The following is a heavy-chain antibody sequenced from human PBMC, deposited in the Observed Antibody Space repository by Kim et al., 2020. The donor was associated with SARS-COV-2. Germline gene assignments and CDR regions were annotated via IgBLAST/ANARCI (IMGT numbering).Heavy chain of an antibody. V-gene: IGHV6-1*01. CDR2: IYYTSKWNY. J-gene: IGHJ6*02. D-gene: IGHD2-8*01. CDR1: GDGVSDNSAS. Sequence: SQTLSLTCAISGDGVSDNSASWNWIRQSPSRGLEWLGRIYYTSKWNYDYAVSVRGRITINPDTSKNQFSLRLDSVTPEDTAVYYCARDPNSAGRYPYYGLDVWGQGTTVNVSS. CDR3: ARDPNSAGRYPYYGLDV.